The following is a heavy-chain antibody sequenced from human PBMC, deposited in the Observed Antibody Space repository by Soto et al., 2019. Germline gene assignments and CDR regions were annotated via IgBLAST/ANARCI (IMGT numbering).Heavy chain of an antibody. CDR1: GFTFSNYA. V-gene: IGHV3-23*01. CDR3: ASGYCGSASCLRMDV. CDR2: ISGSGGNT. Sequence: EVQLLESGGNLVQPGGSLRLSCAASGFTFSNYAMNWVRQAPGKGLEWVSVISGSGGNTDYADAVKSRFTISRDNSKNTLYLQMNSLRAEDTAVYYCASGYCGSASCLRMDVWGQGTTVTVSS. J-gene: IGHJ6*02. D-gene: IGHD2-2*03.